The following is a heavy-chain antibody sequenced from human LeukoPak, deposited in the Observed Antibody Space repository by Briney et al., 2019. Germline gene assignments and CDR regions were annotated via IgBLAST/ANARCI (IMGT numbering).Heavy chain of an antibody. D-gene: IGHD3-22*01. J-gene: IGHJ4*02. CDR3: ARSHDSSGYYPGDYFDY. CDR2: INHSGST. V-gene: IGHV4-34*01. CDR1: GGSFSGYY. Sequence: SETLSLTCAVYGGSFSGYYWSWIRQPPGKGLEWIGEINHSGSTNYNPSLKSRVTISVDTSKNQFSLKLSSVTAADTAVYYCARSHDSSGYYPGDYFDYWGQGTLVTVSS.